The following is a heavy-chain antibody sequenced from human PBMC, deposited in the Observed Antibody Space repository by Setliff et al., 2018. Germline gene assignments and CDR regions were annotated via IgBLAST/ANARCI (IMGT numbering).Heavy chain of an antibody. CDR3: ARVSGFLYMDV. D-gene: IGHD3-3*01. Sequence: PSETLSLTCTVSGASMRSGTFYWSWIRLHPGKGLEWIGYISYSGNTYYNPSFEGRLALSVDASMNQFSLRLSSVTAADTAVYYCARVSGFLYMDVWGKGTTVTVSS. CDR2: ISYSGNT. CDR1: GASMRSGTFY. V-gene: IGHV4-31*03. J-gene: IGHJ6*03.